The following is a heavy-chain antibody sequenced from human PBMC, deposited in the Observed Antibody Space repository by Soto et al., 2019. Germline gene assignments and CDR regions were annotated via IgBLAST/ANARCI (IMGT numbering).Heavy chain of an antibody. V-gene: IGHV3-23*01. D-gene: IGHD3-22*01. CDR1: GFSFSTCA. CDR3: AAQATGYFVPFDF. CDR2: ISASGDTT. J-gene: IGHJ4*02. Sequence: GGSLRLSCAASGFSFSTCAVSWVRQAPGKGLEWVSSISASGDTTHYAESVRGRFTISRDNSRNTLHLQMSSLTAEDTAIYSCAAQATGYFVPFDFWGRGTLVTVSS.